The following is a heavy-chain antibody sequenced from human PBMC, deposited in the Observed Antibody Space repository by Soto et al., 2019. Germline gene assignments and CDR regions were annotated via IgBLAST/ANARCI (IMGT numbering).Heavy chain of an antibody. CDR2: IIPILGIA. J-gene: IGHJ4*02. Sequence: QVQLVQSGAEVKKPGSSVKVSCKASGGTFSSYTISWVRQAPGQGLEWMGRIIPILGIANYAQKFQGRVTITADKSTSTAYMELSCLRSEDTAVYYCASWSGSYPEYDYWGQGTLATVSS. CDR3: ASWSGSYPEYDY. D-gene: IGHD1-26*01. CDR1: GGTFSSYT. V-gene: IGHV1-69*02.